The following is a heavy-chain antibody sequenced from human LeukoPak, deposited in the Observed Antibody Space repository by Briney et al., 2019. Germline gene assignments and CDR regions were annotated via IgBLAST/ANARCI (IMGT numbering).Heavy chain of an antibody. V-gene: IGHV1-69*13. D-gene: IGHD4-17*01. CDR3: ARDRGYGDYAQGGFFDY. J-gene: IGHJ4*02. Sequence: SVKVSCKASGGTFSRYAISWVRQAPGLGLEWMGGIIPIFGTANYAQKFQGKVTITADESTSTAYMELSSLRSEDTAVYYCARDRGYGDYAQGGFFDYWGQGTLVTVSS. CDR2: IIPIFGTA. CDR1: GGTFSRYA.